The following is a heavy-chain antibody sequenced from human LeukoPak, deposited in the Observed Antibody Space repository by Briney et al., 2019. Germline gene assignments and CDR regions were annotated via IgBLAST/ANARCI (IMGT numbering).Heavy chain of an antibody. Sequence: SETLSLTCTVSGGSISGYYWSWIRQPPGKGLEWIGYIYYSGSTNYNPSLKSRVTISVDTSKNQFSLNLSSVTAADTAVYYCARNYYDSSGRRYYYYYYMDVWGKGTTVTVSS. CDR1: GGSISGYY. D-gene: IGHD3-22*01. CDR2: IYYSGST. CDR3: ARNYYDSSGRRYYYYYYMDV. J-gene: IGHJ6*03. V-gene: IGHV4-59*01.